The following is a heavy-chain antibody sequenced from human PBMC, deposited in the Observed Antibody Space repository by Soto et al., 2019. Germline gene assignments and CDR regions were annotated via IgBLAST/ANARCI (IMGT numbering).Heavy chain of an antibody. Sequence: EVQLVESGGGLVQPGRSLRLSCAASGFTFDDYAMHWVRQAPGKGLEWVSGISWNSGSIGYAGSVKGRFTISRDNAKNSLYLQMNSLRAEVTALYYCAIDIAAAVPDAFDIWGQGTMVTVSS. V-gene: IGHV3-9*01. CDR3: AIDIAAAVPDAFDI. D-gene: IGHD6-25*01. CDR2: ISWNSGSI. CDR1: GFTFDDYA. J-gene: IGHJ3*02.